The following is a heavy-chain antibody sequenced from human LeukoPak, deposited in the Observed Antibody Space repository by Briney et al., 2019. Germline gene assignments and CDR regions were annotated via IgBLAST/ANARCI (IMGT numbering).Heavy chain of an antibody. J-gene: IGHJ5*02. V-gene: IGHV1-69*13. CDR3: ASSPASDYYGSGSHTPPFDP. CDR1: GGTFSSYA. D-gene: IGHD3-10*01. Sequence: ASEKVSCKASGGTFSSYAISWVRQAPGQGLEWIGGIIPIFGTANYAQKFQGRVTITADESTSTAYMELSSLRSEDTAVYYCASSPASDYYGSGSHTPPFDPWGQGTLVTVSS. CDR2: IIPIFGTA.